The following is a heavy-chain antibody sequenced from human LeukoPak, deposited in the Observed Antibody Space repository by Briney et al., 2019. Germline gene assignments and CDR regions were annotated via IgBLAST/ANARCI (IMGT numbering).Heavy chain of an antibody. CDR2: ISHRGDT. D-gene: IGHD3-22*01. Sequence: SETLSHTCTVSGGSISAYFWSWIRQPPGKGLEWVGYISHRGDTNYSPSLKSRVTISVDTSKNQISLNLGSVTAADTAVYYCARPNYESSGHDAFDIWGRGTMVTVSS. J-gene: IGHJ3*02. V-gene: IGHV4-59*08. CDR3: ARPNYESSGHDAFDI. CDR1: GGSISAYF.